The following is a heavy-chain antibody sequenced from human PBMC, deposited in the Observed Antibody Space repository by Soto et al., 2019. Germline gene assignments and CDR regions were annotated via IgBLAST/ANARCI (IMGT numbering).Heavy chain of an antibody. CDR3: TKLLLPAAD. Sequence: EVQLVESGGDVVKPGGSLRLTCAASGFSFTNARMSWVRQAPGKGLEWVGHIKSIGDGGTTDYAAPVKGRFTISRDDSENTLYLQMNSLNTEDTAVYYCTKLLLPAADWGRGTLVTVSS. J-gene: IGHJ4*02. D-gene: IGHD2-2*01. CDR1: GFSFTNAR. V-gene: IGHV3-15*01. CDR2: IKSIGDGGTT.